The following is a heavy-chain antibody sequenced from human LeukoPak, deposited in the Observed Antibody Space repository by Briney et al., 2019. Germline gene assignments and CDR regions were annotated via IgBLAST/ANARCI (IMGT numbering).Heavy chain of an antibody. J-gene: IGHJ6*04. CDR3: ARERPVLLWFGVINYGMDV. Sequence: ASVKVSCKASGYTFTGYYMHWVRQAPGQGLEWMGWINPNSGGTNYAQKFQGRVTMTRDTSNSTAYMELSRLRSDDTGVYYCARERPVLLWFGVINYGMDVWGKGTTVTVSS. D-gene: IGHD3-10*01. V-gene: IGHV1-2*02. CDR2: INPNSGGT. CDR1: GYTFTGYY.